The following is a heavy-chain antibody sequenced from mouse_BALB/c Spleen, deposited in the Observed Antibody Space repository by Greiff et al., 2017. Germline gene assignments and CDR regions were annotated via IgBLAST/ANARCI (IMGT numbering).Heavy chain of an antibody. J-gene: IGHJ3*01. D-gene: IGHD4-1*01. CDR1: GFTFSSYA. CDR3: ARSKLTGIEAFAY. CDR2: ISSGGSYT. V-gene: IGHV5-9-4*01. Sequence: EVQLVESGGGLVKPGGSLKLSCAASGFTFSSYAMSWVRQSSEKRLEWVAEISSGGSYTYYPDTVTGRFTISRDNAKNTLYLEMSSLRSEDTAMYYCARSKLTGIEAFAYWGQGTLVTVSA.